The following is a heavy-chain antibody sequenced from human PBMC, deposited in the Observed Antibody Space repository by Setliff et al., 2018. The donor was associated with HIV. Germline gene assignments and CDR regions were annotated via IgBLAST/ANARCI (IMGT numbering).Heavy chain of an antibody. V-gene: IGHV4-59*08. CDR3: ARQMPIPGIAITPVDY. CDR2: VFYTGFA. D-gene: IGHD5-12*01. J-gene: IGHJ4*02. CDR1: GDSIRGYY. Sequence: SSETLSLTCTVSGDSIRGYYWSWIRQPPGKGLEWMGYVFYTGFAAYNPSLKSRLTISVDTSKSQFSLTLTSVTAADTAVYYCARQMPIPGIAITPVDYLGQGALVNVSS.